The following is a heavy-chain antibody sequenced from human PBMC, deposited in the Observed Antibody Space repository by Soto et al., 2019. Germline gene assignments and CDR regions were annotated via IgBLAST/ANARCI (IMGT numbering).Heavy chain of an antibody. CDR3: AIAMGVAGTGFDY. Sequence: EVQLVESGGGLVQPGRSLRLSCAASGFTVSDYSMNWVRQAPGKGMEWVSYLSSTIRTVYYAHSVKGRFTIPRDNAKNSLSLQMNSLRDEDTAVYDCAIAMGVAGTGFDYCGQGTLVTVSS. CDR2: LSSTIRTV. CDR1: GFTVSDYS. D-gene: IGHD6-19*01. V-gene: IGHV3-48*02. J-gene: IGHJ4*02.